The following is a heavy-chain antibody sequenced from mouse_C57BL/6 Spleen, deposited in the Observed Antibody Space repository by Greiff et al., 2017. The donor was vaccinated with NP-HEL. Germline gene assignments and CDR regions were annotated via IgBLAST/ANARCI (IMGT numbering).Heavy chain of an antibody. CDR2: IYPSDSET. Sequence: QVQLQQPGAELVRPGSSVKLSCKASGYTFTSYWMDWVKQRPGQGLEWIGNIYPSDSETHYNQKFKDKATLTVDKSSSTAYMQLSSLTSEDSAVYYCARRRITTVVAPFAYWGQGTLVTVSA. J-gene: IGHJ3*01. CDR1: GYTFTSYW. CDR3: ARRRITTVVAPFAY. V-gene: IGHV1-61*01. D-gene: IGHD1-1*01.